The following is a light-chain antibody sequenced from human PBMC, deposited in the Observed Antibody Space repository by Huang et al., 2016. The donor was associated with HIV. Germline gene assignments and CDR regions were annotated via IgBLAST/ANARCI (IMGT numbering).Light chain of an antibody. Sequence: DIQMTQSPSSLSASVGDRVTITCQASQDISTYLNWYQQKPGNAPKGLIYAASNLETGVPSRVSGSGSGTDFTFTISSLQPRDIATYYCQQYDNLPWTFGQGTKVEIK. CDR2: AAS. J-gene: IGKJ1*01. V-gene: IGKV1-33*01. CDR3: QQYDNLPWT. CDR1: QDISTY.